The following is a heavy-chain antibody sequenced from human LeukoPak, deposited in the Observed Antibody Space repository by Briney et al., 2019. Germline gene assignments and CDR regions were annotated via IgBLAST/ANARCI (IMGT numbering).Heavy chain of an antibody. CDR2: IYYSGST. Sequence: SETLSLTCTVAGGSVSSGNYYWSWIRQPPGKGLEWIGFIYYSGSTNYNPSLKSRVTISVDTSKNHFSLQLSSVTAADTAVYYCARQTPDYGDDYWGQGTLVTVSS. J-gene: IGHJ4*02. CDR1: GGSVSSGNYY. D-gene: IGHD4-17*01. V-gene: IGHV4-61*03. CDR3: ARQTPDYGDDY.